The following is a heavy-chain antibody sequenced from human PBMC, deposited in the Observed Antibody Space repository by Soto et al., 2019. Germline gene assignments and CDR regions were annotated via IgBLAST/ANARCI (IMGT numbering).Heavy chain of an antibody. V-gene: IGHV1-69*13. CDR1: GGTFSSYA. D-gene: IGHD3-22*01. CDR2: IIPIFGTA. J-gene: IGHJ4*02. Sequence: SVKVSCKASGGTFSSYAISWVRQAPGQGLEWMGGIIPIFGTANYAQKFQGRVTITADESTSTAYMELSSLRSEDTAVYYCARVPYYDSSGPPGYWGQGTLVTVSS. CDR3: ARVPYYDSSGPPGY.